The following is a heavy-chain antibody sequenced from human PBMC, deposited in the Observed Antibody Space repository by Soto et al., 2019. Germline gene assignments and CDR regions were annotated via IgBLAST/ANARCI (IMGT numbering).Heavy chain of an antibody. J-gene: IGHJ4*02. CDR2: IYPGDSDT. CDR1: GYIFTDYW. V-gene: IGHV5-51*01. Sequence: GESLKISCKGSGYIFTDYWIAWVRQLPGQRPEWMGIIYPGDSDTRYSPSFKGQVTISADKSINTAYLQWSSLEVSDTAMYYCTRLISPVAASTSWGQGTLVTVSA. CDR3: TRLISPVAASTS. D-gene: IGHD2-15*01.